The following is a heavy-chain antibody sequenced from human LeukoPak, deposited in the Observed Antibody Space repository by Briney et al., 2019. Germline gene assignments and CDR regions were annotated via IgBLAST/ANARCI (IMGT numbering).Heavy chain of an antibody. D-gene: IGHD2-2*01. CDR1: GGTFSSYA. J-gene: IGHJ4*02. Sequence: GASVKVSCKASGGTFSSYAISWVRQAPGQGLEWMGGIIPIFGTANYAQKFQGRVTITADESTSTAYMELSSLRSEDTAVYYCAKDPSALGYCSSTSCYREYYFDYWGQGTLVTVSS. V-gene: IGHV1-69*13. CDR3: AKDPSALGYCSSTSCYREYYFDY. CDR2: IIPIFGTA.